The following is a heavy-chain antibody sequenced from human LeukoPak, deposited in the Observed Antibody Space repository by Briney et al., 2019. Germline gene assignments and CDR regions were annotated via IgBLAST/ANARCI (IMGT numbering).Heavy chain of an antibody. J-gene: IGHJ2*01. V-gene: IGHV4-59*01. CDR1: GGSISSYY. CDR3: ARMYSSGWYFDL. D-gene: IGHD6-19*01. CDR2: IYYSGST. Sequence: TTSETLSLTCTVSGGSISSYYWSWIRQPPGKGLEWIGYIYYSGSTNYNSSLKSRVTISVDTSKSQLSLKLSSVTAADTAVYYCARMYSSGWYFDLWGRGTLVTVSS.